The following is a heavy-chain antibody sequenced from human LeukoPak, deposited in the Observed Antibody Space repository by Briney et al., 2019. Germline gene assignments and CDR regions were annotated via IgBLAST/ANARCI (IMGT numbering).Heavy chain of an antibody. J-gene: IGHJ4*02. CDR1: GYSISSGYY. V-gene: IGHV4-38-2*02. CDR2: IYHSGST. D-gene: IGHD3-16*02. Sequence: PSETLSLTCTVSGYSISSGYYWGWIRQPPGKGLEWIGSIYHSGSTYYNPSLKSRVTISVDTSKNQFSLKLSSVTAADTAVYYCARGSSVVIPKYYFDYWGQGTLVTVSS. CDR3: ARGSSVVIPKYYFDY.